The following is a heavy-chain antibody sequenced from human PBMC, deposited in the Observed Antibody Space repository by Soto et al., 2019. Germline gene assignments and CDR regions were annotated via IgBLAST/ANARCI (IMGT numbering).Heavy chain of an antibody. D-gene: IGHD6-6*01. CDR1: GSTFTNSD. V-gene: IGHV1-8*01. CDR3: AREVVETSSLWLDP. J-gene: IGHJ5*02. Sequence: ASVRVSCESSGSTFTNSDINWVLQAIGQGLEWIGWMNTNTNTTDSAEVFEGRVSLTWDTSISTAYMQLNSLKIDDTAVYYCAREVVETSSLWLDPWGQGTLVTVSS. CDR2: MNTNTNTT.